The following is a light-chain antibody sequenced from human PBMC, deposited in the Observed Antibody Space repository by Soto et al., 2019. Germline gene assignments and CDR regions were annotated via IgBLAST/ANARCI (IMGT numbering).Light chain of an antibody. CDR1: QSVNNNY. Sequence: EIVLTQSPGTLSLSPGERATISCRTSQSVNNNYLAWYQQKPGQAPRLLIYGASSRATGIPDRFSGSGSGTDFTLSISRLEPEDFAVYYCQQYSSLWTFGQGTKVDI. V-gene: IGKV3-20*01. CDR2: GAS. CDR3: QQYSSLWT. J-gene: IGKJ1*01.